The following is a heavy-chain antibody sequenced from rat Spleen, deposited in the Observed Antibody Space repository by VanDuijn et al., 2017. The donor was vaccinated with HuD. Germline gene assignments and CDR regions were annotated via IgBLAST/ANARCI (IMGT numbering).Heavy chain of an antibody. CDR1: GFTFSNYG. D-gene: IGHD1-11*01. CDR2: INTDGDST. Sequence: EVQLVESGGGLVQPGRSLKLSCAVSGFTFSNYGLHWIRQAPTKGLEWISSINTDGDSTFYPDSVKGRFTISRDNAKNTQYLQMDSLRSEDTATYYCARGYTLDYWGQGVMVTVSS. J-gene: IGHJ2*01. CDR3: ARGYTLDY. V-gene: IGHV5-19*01.